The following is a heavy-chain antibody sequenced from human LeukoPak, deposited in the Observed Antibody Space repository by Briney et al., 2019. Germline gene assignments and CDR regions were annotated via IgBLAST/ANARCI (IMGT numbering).Heavy chain of an antibody. Sequence: PSETLSLTCTVSSGSISSGDYYWSWIRQPPGKGLEWIGYIYYTGSTYYNPSLKSRLTLSVDTPKNQFSLKLSSVTAAGTAVYYCARDTHYGDYERGVDYWGQGTLVTVSS. D-gene: IGHD4-17*01. V-gene: IGHV4-30-4*01. CDR2: IYYTGST. J-gene: IGHJ4*02. CDR1: SGSISSGDYY. CDR3: ARDTHYGDYERGVDY.